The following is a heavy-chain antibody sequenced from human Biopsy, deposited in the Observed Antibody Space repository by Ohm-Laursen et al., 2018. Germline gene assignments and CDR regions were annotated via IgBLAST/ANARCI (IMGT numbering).Heavy chain of an antibody. D-gene: IGHD3-10*01. J-gene: IGHJ4*02. V-gene: IGHV3-11*01. Sequence: SLRLSCSPSGFTFGDYYMSWIRQAPGKGLEWLSYISGSGVTKMYADSVKGRFTVSRDNAKNSLYLEMNNLTVEDTAVYYCATDGAGSYNENWGQGTLVSVSS. CDR2: ISGSGVTK. CDR3: ATDGAGSYNEN. CDR1: GFTFGDYY.